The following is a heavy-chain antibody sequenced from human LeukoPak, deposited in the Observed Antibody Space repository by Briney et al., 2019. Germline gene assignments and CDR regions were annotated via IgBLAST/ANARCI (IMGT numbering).Heavy chain of an antibody. CDR3: ARDTAMAPSHYYYYYGMDV. V-gene: IGHV3-11*01. D-gene: IGHD5-18*01. CDR2: ISSSGSTI. CDR1: GFTFSDYY. Sequence: GGSLRLSCAASGFTFSDYYMSWIRQAPGKGLEWVSYISSSGSTIYYADSVKGRFTISRDNAKNSLYLQMNSLRAEDTAVYYCARDTAMAPSHYYYYYGMDVWGQGTTVTVSS. J-gene: IGHJ6*02.